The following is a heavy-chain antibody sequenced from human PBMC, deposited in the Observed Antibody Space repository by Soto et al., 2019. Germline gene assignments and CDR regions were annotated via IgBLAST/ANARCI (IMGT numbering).Heavy chain of an antibody. V-gene: IGHV3-23*01. CDR2: MSGLGGST. J-gene: IGHJ4*02. CDR3: AMSNWDSWPQSCFDY. CDR1: GFTFSAYS. D-gene: IGHD1-26*01. Sequence: EVQLLESGGGLVQPGGSLRLSCTASGFTFSAYSMSWVRQAPGKGLEWVSGMSGLGGSTYYADSVKGRFTISRDNSKNTRYLQMHSLRVEDTAVYYGAMSNWDSWPQSCFDYSGQGTVLPVSS.